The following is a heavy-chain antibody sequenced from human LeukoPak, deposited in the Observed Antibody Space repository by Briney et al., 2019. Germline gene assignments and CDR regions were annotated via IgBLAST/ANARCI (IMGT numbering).Heavy chain of an antibody. D-gene: IGHD5-18*01. V-gene: IGHV4-39*01. J-gene: IGHJ4*02. CDR1: GGSISSSGFH. CDR2: IYCSGAT. Sequence: PSETLSLTCTVSGGSISSSGFHWGWIRQPPGKGLEWMGSIYCSGATYYYSSLKSRITISVDTSKDQFSLKLSSVTAADTAVYYCARQGDGGYSYGNFDSWGQGTLVIVSS. CDR3: ARQGDGGYSYGNFDS.